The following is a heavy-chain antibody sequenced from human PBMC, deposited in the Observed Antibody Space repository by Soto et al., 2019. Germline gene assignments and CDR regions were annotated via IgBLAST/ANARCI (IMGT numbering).Heavy chain of an antibody. CDR3: ARWPQLEPRLAY. Sequence: QVQLQESAPGLVKPSQTLSLTCTVSGGSISSCGYYWGCIRQHPGKGLEWIGDIYYSGSTYYNPSLKSRVTISADTTKNQLSLKLRSVTAADTAAYYSARWPQLEPRLAYWGQGTRVTVSS. D-gene: IGHD1-1*01. CDR2: IYYSGST. CDR1: GGSISSCGYY. V-gene: IGHV4-31*03. J-gene: IGHJ4*02.